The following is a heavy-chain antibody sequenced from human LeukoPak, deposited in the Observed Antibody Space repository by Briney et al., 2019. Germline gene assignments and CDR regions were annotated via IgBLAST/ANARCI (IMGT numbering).Heavy chain of an antibody. V-gene: IGHV3-74*01. D-gene: IGHD2/OR15-2a*01. J-gene: IGHJ5*02. CDR3: ARSNYDSTTFYYHLDL. CDR1: GFTFSSYW. Sequence: GGSLRLSCAASGFTFSSYWMHWVRQAPGKGPVWVSRVDVHGQGTANADSVKGRFTMSRDNAKNTLSLQMNSLSAEDTAVYYCARSNYDSTTFYYHLDLWGQGTLVTVSS. CDR2: VDVHGQGT.